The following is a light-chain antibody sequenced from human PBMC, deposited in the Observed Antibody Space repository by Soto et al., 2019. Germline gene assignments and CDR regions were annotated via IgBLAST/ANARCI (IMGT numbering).Light chain of an antibody. CDR2: GAS. V-gene: IGKV3-15*01. CDR1: QSVNSN. Sequence: LTQSPATLSLSPGESATLSCRASQSVNSNLAWYQQKAGQAPRHLIYGASTRATGISARFSGSGSGTAFTLTISSLQSEDSAVYYCQQYNTWPSWTFGQGTKVEIK. CDR3: QQYNTWPSWT. J-gene: IGKJ1*01.